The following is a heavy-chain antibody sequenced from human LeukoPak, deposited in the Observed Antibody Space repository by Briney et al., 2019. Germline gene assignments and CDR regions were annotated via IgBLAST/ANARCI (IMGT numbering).Heavy chain of an antibody. CDR1: GFTFSSYG. D-gene: IGHD5-18*01. Sequence: GGSLRLSCAASGFTFSSYGMHWVRQAPGKGREWVSVIYSGGSTNYADSVKGRFTISRDNSKNTLYLQMNSLRAEDTAVYYCAKGGYVYGFDYWGQGTLVTVSS. CDR2: IYSGGST. J-gene: IGHJ4*02. V-gene: IGHV3-NL1*01. CDR3: AKGGYVYGFDY.